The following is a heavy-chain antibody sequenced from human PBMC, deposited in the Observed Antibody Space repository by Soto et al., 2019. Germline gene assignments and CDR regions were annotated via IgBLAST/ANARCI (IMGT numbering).Heavy chain of an antibody. CDR1: GGTFSSYA. V-gene: IGHV1-69*13. CDR3: ARKSSVGYCSGGSCYPPSYYYYGMDV. D-gene: IGHD2-15*01. CDR2: IIPIFGTA. Sequence: GASVKVSCKASGGTFSSYAISLVRQAPGQGLEWMGGIIPIFGTANYAQKFQGRVTITADESTSTAYMELSSLRSEDTAVYYCARKSSVGYCSGGSCYPPSYYYYGMDVWGQGTTVTVSS. J-gene: IGHJ6*02.